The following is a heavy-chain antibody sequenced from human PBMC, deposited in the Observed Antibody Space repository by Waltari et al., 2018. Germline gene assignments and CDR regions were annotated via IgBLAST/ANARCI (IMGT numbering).Heavy chain of an antibody. J-gene: IGHJ6*02. Sequence: QVQLVESGGGVVQPGRSLRLSCAASGFTFSSYGMHWVRQAPGKGLEWVAVISYDGSNKYYADSVKGRFTISRDNAKNSLDLQMNSLRAEDTAVYFCARDREIFGVSVYYDGMDVWGQGTTVTVSS. CDR2: ISYDGSNK. CDR1: GFTFSSYG. CDR3: ARDREIFGVSVYYDGMDV. V-gene: IGHV3-33*08. D-gene: IGHD3-3*01.